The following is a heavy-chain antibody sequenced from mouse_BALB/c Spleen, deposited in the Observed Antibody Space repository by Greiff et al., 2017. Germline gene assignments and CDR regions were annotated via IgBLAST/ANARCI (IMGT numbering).Heavy chain of an antibody. CDR1: AYTFSSYW. Sequence: VQLQQSGAELMKPGASVKISCRATAYTFSSYWIAWVKQRPGHGLEWIGEILPGSGSTNYNEKFKGKATFTAATSPNTAYMQLCILTSEASAVYYGASSSTMITTGYFGGWGAGTTVTVS. D-gene: IGHD2-4*01. CDR2: ILPGSGST. CDR3: ASSSTMITTGYFGG. J-gene: IGHJ1*01. V-gene: IGHV1-9*01.